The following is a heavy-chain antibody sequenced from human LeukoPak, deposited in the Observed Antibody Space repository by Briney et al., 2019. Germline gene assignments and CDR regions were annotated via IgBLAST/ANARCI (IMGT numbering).Heavy chain of an antibody. Sequence: GASVKVSCKASGGTFSSYAISWVRQAPGQGLEWMGWINPNTGATNYAQKFQGRVTMTRDTSISAAFLELSMLTSDDTAVYYCARGGSTIVVVPASNLPSDYWGQGTLVTVSS. V-gene: IGHV1-2*02. J-gene: IGHJ4*02. CDR2: INPNTGAT. CDR3: ARGGSTIVVVPASNLPSDY. CDR1: GGTFSSYA. D-gene: IGHD2-2*01.